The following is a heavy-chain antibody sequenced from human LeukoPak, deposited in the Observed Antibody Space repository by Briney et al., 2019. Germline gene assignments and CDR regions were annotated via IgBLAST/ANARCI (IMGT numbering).Heavy chain of an antibody. CDR2: INPGGRDK. D-gene: IGHD1-7*01. J-gene: IGHJ4*02. CDR3: ARHSDWSYDY. V-gene: IGHV3-7*01. Sequence: GGSLRLSCAASGFMFSSNWMTWVRQAPGKGLEWLANINPGGRDKYFADSVRGRFTISRDNAKNSLSLQINGLRADDTAVYYCARHSDWSYDYWGQGTLVTVSS. CDR1: GFMFSSNW.